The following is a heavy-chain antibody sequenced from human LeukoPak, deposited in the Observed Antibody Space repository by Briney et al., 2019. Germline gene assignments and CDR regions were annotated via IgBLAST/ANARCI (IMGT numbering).Heavy chain of an antibody. J-gene: IGHJ4*02. V-gene: IGHV3-23*01. CDR2: IVGSGGGT. Sequence: PGGSLRLSCAASGFIFNIYAMNWVRQAPGKGLEGVSGIVGSGGGTYYADSVKGRFTISRDNSKNTLYLQMNSLRAEDTAVYYCAKGAHTMILVVVESWGQGTLVTVSS. CDR3: AKGAHTMILVVVES. D-gene: IGHD3-22*01. CDR1: GFIFNIYA.